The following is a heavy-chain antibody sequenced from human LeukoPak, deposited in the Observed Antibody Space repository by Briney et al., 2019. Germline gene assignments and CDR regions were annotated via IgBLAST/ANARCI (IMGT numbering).Heavy chain of an antibody. D-gene: IGHD2-21*02. Sequence: ASVKVSCKASGYTFTGYYMHWVRQAPGQGLEWMGWINPNSGGTNYAQKFQGRVTMTRDTSISTAYMELSRLRSDDTAVYYCARVVVETATITCFHYWGPGTLVTRFS. J-gene: IGHJ4*01. CDR3: ARVVVETATITCFHY. CDR2: INPNSGGT. V-gene: IGHV1-2*02. CDR1: GYTFTGYY.